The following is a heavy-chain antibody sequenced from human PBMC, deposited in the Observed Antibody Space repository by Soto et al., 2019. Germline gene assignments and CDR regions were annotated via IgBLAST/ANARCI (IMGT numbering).Heavy chain of an antibody. CDR1: GFSFSAYS. CDR3: ARAGQQVAVFDY. Sequence: QVHLVESGGGVVQAGGSLRLSCAASGFSFSAYSMHWVRQAPGKGLEWVAVISSDGSKTYYAGSLKGRFTVSRDNSKNILSLQMNSLRAEDTAVYYCARAGQQVAVFDYWGQGTEVTVSS. V-gene: IGHV3-30-3*01. CDR2: ISSDGSKT. D-gene: IGHD6-13*01. J-gene: IGHJ4*02.